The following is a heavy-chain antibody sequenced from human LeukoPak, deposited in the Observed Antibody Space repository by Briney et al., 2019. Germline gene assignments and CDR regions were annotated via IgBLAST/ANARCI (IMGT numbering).Heavy chain of an antibody. V-gene: IGHV4-59*08. CDR1: GGSMNNYF. J-gene: IGHJ4*02. Sequence: SETLSLTCTVSGGSMNNYFWGWIRQPPGQGLEWIGFIYYSGKTNYNPSLKSRVTISVDTSRNQFSLKLTSVTAADTAIYYCARHSSGGGPCDFWGQGTLATVSS. CDR3: ARHSSGGGPCDF. D-gene: IGHD2-8*02. CDR2: IYYSGKT.